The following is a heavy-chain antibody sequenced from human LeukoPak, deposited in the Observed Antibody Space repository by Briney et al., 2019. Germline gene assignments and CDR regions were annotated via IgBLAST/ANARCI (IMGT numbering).Heavy chain of an antibody. CDR3: ARLGDRGY. D-gene: IGHD2-21*01. CDR1: GGSISAYY. J-gene: IGHJ4*02. Sequence: RSSETLSLTCTVSGGSISAYYWNWIRQPPGKGLEWIGYIYHSGSTNYNPSLKSRVTISVDTPKNQFSLKLSSVTAADTAVYYCARLGDRGYWGQGTLVTVSS. CDR2: IYHSGST. V-gene: IGHV4-59*01.